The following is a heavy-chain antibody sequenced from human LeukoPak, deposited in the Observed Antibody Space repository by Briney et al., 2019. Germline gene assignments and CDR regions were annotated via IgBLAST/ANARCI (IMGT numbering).Heavy chain of an antibody. J-gene: IGHJ4*02. V-gene: IGHV4-59*01. CDR1: GASISTNY. D-gene: IGHD3-16*01. CDR2: TYHSGRN. CDR3: ARVIDRGSWLLY. Sequence: SETLSLTRTVSGASISTNYWSWIRQPPGKGREGMGHTYHSGRNNYKPSLKSGVTMSVDTAQHQFPLKRSSVTAADTAVYYCARVIDRGSWLLYGGGGTLLSVPS.